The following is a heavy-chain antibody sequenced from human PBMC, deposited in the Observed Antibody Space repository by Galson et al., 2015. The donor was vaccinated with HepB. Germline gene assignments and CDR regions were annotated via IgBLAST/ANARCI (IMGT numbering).Heavy chain of an antibody. CDR3: ARAGNYRFDF. Sequence: SLRLSCAASGFTFSTSWVHWVRQAPGEGLMWVSRINSDGNTIDYADSVRGRFTISRDNAKSTLYLQMSSLRADDTAIYYCARAGNYRFDFWGQGTLVTVSS. J-gene: IGHJ4*02. D-gene: IGHD3-3*01. CDR1: GFTFSTSW. V-gene: IGHV3-74*01. CDR2: INSDGNTI.